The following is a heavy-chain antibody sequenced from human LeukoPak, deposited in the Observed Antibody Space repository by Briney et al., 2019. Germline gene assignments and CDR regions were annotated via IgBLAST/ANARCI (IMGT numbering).Heavy chain of an antibody. J-gene: IGHJ3*02. CDR2: IYYSGST. V-gene: IGHV4-31*03. D-gene: IGHD2-15*01. CDR3: ARVRCSGGSCYSGDAFDI. CDR1: GGSISSGGYS. Sequence: SETLSLTCTVSGGSISSGGYSWSWIRQHPGKGLEWIGYIYYSGSTYYNPSLKSRVTISVDTSKNQFSLKLSSVTAADTAVYYCARVRCSGGSCYSGDAFDIWGQGTMVTVSS.